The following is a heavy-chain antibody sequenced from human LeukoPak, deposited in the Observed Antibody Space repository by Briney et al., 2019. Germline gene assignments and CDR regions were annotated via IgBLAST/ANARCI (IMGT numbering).Heavy chain of an antibody. D-gene: IGHD1-26*01. CDR1: GYTLTELS. J-gene: IGHJ4*02. V-gene: IGHV1-24*01. CDR3: ATAQLIEWELLRGAFDY. Sequence: ASVKVSCKVSGYTLTELSMHWVRQAPGKGLEWMGGFDPEDGETIYAQKFQGRVTMTEDTSTDTAYMELSSLRSEDTAVYYCATAQLIEWELLRGAFDYWGQGTLVTVSS. CDR2: FDPEDGET.